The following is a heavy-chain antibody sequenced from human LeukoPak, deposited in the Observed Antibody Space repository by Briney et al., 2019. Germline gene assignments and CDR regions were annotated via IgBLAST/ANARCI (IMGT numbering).Heavy chain of an antibody. CDR3: ARDYSSGYYYGLGWFDP. V-gene: IGHV4-59*11. CDR1: GGSISSHY. Sequence: PSETLSLTCTVSGGSISSHYWSWIRQPPGKGLEWVGDISYSGSTNYNSSLKSRVTISVDTSKNQFSLKLSSVTAADTAVYYCARDYSSGYYYGLGWFDPWGRGTLVTVSS. J-gene: IGHJ5*02. CDR2: ISYSGST. D-gene: IGHD3-22*01.